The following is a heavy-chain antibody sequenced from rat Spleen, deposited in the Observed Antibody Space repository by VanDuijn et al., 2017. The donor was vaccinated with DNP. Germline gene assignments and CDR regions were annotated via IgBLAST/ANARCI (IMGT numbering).Heavy chain of an antibody. CDR2: IISDGSST. J-gene: IGHJ4*01. V-gene: IGHV5-17*01. CDR1: GFTFSDYA. CDR3: ARVQLGYYALDA. Sequence: EVQLVESGGGLVQPGNSLKLSCAASGFTFSDYAMAWVRQSPKKGLEWVATIISDGSSTYCRDSVKGRFTFYRDNAEGTLYLQMDSLRSEETATYYCARVQLGYYALDAWVQGTSVTVSS. D-gene: IGHD5-1*01.